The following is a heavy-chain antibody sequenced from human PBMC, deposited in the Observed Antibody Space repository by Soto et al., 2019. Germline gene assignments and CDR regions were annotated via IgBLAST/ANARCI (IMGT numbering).Heavy chain of an antibody. V-gene: IGHV2-5*02. Sequence: QITLKESGPTLVKPTQTLTLTCTFSGFSLSTSGVGVGWIRQPPGKALEWLALIYWDDDKRYSPSLKSRLTIPKDTSKNQVVLTMTNMDPVDTATYYCARLVVVAATFDYWGQGTLVTVSS. CDR1: GFSLSTSGVG. D-gene: IGHD2-15*01. CDR2: IYWDDDK. CDR3: ARLVVVAATFDY. J-gene: IGHJ4*02.